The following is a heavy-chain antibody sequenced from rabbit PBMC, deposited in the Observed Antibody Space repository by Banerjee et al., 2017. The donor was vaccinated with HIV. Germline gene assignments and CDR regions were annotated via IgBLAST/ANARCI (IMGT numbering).Heavy chain of an antibody. V-gene: IGHV1S45*01. Sequence: QEQLEESGGDLVKPEGSLTLTCTASGFSFSYKYVMCWVRQAPGKGLEWIACINTSSGNTVYANWAKGRFTISKASSTTVTLQMTSLTAADTATYFCARDAGGDGYSNDLWGPGTLVTVS. CDR3: ARDAGGDGYSNDL. J-gene: IGHJ4*01. D-gene: IGHD7-1*01. CDR1: GFSFSYKYV. CDR2: INTSSGNT.